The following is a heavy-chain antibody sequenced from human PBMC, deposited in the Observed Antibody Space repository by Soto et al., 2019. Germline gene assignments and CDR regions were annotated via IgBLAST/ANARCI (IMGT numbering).Heavy chain of an antibody. J-gene: IGHJ4*02. CDR2: IYHSGST. CDR1: GGSISSGGYS. D-gene: IGHD3-16*01. V-gene: IGHV4-30-2*01. Sequence: SETLSLTCAVSGGSISSGGYSWSWIQQPPGKGLEWIGYIYHSGSTYYNPSLKSRVTISVDRSKNQFSLKLSSVTAADTAVYYCARGREEGGDFDYWGQGTLVTVSS. CDR3: ARGREEGGDFDY.